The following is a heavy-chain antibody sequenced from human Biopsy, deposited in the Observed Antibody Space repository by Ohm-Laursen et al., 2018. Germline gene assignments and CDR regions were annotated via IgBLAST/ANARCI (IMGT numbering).Heavy chain of an antibody. Sequence: SQTLSLTCTVSGCSISSGGSFCRWFRQRPGRGLGMIGYIFNNANTYYNPSHKNLITISGDTSKNQFSLKLNSVTAADTAVYYCARGDYFDSNGYFWFDPWGQGTLVTVSS. J-gene: IGHJ5*02. CDR3: ARGDYFDSNGYFWFDP. D-gene: IGHD3-22*01. CDR1: GCSISSGGSF. V-gene: IGHV4-31*01. CDR2: IFNNANT.